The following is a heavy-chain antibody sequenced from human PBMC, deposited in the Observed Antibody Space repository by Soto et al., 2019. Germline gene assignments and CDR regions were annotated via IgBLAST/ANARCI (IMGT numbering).Heavy chain of an antibody. V-gene: IGHV4-39*02. CDR2: IYYSGST. CDR3: ARDDPYYYYGMDV. CDR1: GGSISSSSYY. Sequence: PSETLSLTCTVSGGSISSSSYYWGWIRQPPGKGLEWIGSIYYSGSTYYNPSLKSRVTISVDTSKNQFSLKLSSVTAADTAVYYCARDDPYYYYGMDVWGQGTTVTVSS. J-gene: IGHJ6*02.